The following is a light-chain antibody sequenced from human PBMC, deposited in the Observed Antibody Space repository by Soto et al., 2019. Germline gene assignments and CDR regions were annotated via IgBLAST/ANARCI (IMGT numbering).Light chain of an antibody. CDR1: SDDVGAYNS. V-gene: IGLV2-23*01. CDR2: KGT. CDR3: CSSAPESTYV. Sequence: QSALAQPASVSGSPGQSITISCTGTSDDVGAYNSVSWYQQLPHKAPQVILYKGTQRPSGVSSRFSGSTSGNAASLTISGLQADDEADYFCCSSAPESTYVFGTGTKLTAL. J-gene: IGLJ1*01.